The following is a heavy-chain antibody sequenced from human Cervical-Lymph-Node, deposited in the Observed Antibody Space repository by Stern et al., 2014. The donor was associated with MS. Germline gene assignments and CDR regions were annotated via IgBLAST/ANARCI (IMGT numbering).Heavy chain of an antibody. CDR3: TKAWDS. CDR1: GYTFTSDD. Sequence: VPLVESGAEVMKPWASVKVSCKTSGYTFTSDDIHWVRQASGQGLEWMEWMNPDSGDTCYAQKFQGRLTITRDTSISTAYMELTTLRSEDTAVYYGTKAWDSWGQGTLVIVSS. CDR2: MNPDSGDT. J-gene: IGHJ4*02. V-gene: IGHV1-8*01.